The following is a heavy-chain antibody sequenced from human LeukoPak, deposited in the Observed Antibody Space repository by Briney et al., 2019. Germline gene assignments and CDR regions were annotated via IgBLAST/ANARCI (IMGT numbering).Heavy chain of an antibody. CDR1: GFTFSSYW. J-gene: IGHJ4*02. CDR2: ISGSGGST. Sequence: GGSLRLSCAASGFTFSSYWMSWVRQAPGKGLEWVSHISGSGGSTKYSGSVKGRFTISRDNSKNTLYLQINSLRADDTAVYYCAKDQDPHSYGSGSYAPFDYWGQGTLVPVSS. CDR3: AKDQDPHSYGSGSYAPFDY. V-gene: IGHV3-23*01. D-gene: IGHD3-10*01.